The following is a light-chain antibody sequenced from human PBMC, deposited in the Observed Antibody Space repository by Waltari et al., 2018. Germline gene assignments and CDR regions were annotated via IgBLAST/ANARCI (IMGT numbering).Light chain of an antibody. Sequence: QSALTQPASVSGSRGQSITISCTGTSSDVGSYNYVSWYQQHPGKAPKLMIYDVSKRPSWVSNRFSGSKSGNTASLTISGLQAEDEADYYCTSYTSSNTYVFGTGTKVTVL. J-gene: IGLJ1*01. CDR3: TSYTSSNTYV. V-gene: IGLV2-14*01. CDR1: SSDVGSYNY. CDR2: DVS.